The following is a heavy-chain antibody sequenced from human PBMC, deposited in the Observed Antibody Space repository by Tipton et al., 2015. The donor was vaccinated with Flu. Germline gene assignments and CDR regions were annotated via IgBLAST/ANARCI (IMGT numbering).Heavy chain of an antibody. CDR2: INIDGSLT. CDR1: EFTFSSYW. J-gene: IGHJ2*01. V-gene: IGHV3-74*01. CDR3: ARDLGKPSHDWYFDL. Sequence: SLRLSCVASEFTFSSYWMHWVRQGPGEGLVWVSRINIDGSLTNYADSVKGRFTISRDNAKNTVYLQMNSLRDEDTAVYFCARDLGKPSHDWYFDLWGRGTLVTVSS. D-gene: IGHD1-14*01.